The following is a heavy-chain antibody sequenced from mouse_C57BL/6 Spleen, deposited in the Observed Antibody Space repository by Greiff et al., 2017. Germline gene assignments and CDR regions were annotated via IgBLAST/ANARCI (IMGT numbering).Heavy chain of an antibody. Sequence: VKLQESGAELVKPGASVKISCKASGYAFSSYWMNWVKQRPGPGLEWIGQIYPGDGDTNYNGKFKGQATLTADKSTGTASMQLSSLTSEDSAVYFCACFNYDGSWYFDVWGTGTTVTVSS. CDR1: GYAFSSYW. J-gene: IGHJ1*03. CDR3: ACFNYDGSWYFDV. D-gene: IGHD2-4*01. CDR2: IYPGDGDT. V-gene: IGHV1-80*01.